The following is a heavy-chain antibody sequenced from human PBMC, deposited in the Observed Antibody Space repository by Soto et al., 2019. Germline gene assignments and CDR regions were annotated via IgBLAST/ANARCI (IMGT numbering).Heavy chain of an antibody. J-gene: IGHJ6*02. CDR1: GYTFTSYD. V-gene: IGHV1-8*01. D-gene: IGHD2-2*02. Sequence: QVQLVQSGAEVKKPGASVKVSCKASGYTFTSYDINWVRQATGQGLEWMGWRNPNSGNTGWAQKFQGRLTMTRNTSLCTAYMELSSLRSEETAVYYCARENTSYGMDVWGQGTTVTVS. CDR3: ARENTSYGMDV. CDR2: RNPNSGNT.